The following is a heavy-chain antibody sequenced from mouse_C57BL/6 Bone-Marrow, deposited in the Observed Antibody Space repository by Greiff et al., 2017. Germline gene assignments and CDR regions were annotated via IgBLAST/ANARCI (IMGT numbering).Heavy chain of an antibody. J-gene: IGHJ2*01. Sequence: QVQLKQSGPGLVQPSQSLSITCTVSGFSLTSYGVHWVRQSPGKGLEWLGVIWSGGSTDYNAAFISRLSISKDNSKSQVFFKMNSLQADDTAIYYCARKEAMITTTGATKVYYFDYWGQGTTLTVSS. CDR2: IWSGGST. CDR3: ARKEAMITTTGATKVYYFDY. V-gene: IGHV2-2*01. D-gene: IGHD2-4*01. CDR1: GFSLTSYG.